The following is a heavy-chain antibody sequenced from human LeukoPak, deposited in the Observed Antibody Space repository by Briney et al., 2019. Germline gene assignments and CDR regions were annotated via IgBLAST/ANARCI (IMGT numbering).Heavy chain of an antibody. CDR1: GGSISSGGYY. CDR3: ARARRVGTAMVTSFDY. J-gene: IGHJ4*02. Sequence: MPSQTLSLTCTVSGGSISSGGYYWSWIRQHPGKGLEWIGYIYYSGSTYYNPSLKSRVTISVDTSKNQFSLKLSSVTAADTAVYYCARARRVGTAMVTSFDYWGQGTLVTVSS. V-gene: IGHV4-31*03. D-gene: IGHD5-18*01. CDR2: IYYSGST.